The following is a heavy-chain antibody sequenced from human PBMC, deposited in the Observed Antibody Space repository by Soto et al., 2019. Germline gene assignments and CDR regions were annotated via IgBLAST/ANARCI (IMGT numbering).Heavy chain of an antibody. V-gene: IGHV4-59*01. CDR3: ARDMTSDWSGFDY. CDR2: IYYSGNT. Sequence: SETLSLTCTVSGASIRSYYWSWIRQPPGKGLEWIAYIYYSGNTNYNPSLKSRVTISVDTSKNQFSLKLSSVTAADTAVYYCARDMTSDWSGFDYWGQGTLVTVSS. D-gene: IGHD3-9*01. CDR1: GASIRSYY. J-gene: IGHJ4*02.